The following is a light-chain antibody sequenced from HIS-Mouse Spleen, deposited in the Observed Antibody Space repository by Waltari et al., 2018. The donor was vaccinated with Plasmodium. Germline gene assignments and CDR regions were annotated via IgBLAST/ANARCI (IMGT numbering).Light chain of an antibody. Sequence: QLVLTQSPSASASLGASVQLTCTLSSGHSRYAIAWHQQQPEKGPRYWMKLNSDGSHSKGDGIPDRFSGSSSGAERYLTISSLQSEDEADYYCQTWGTGMGVFGGGTKLTVL. V-gene: IGLV4-69*01. CDR1: SGHSRYA. CDR3: QTWGTGMGV. J-gene: IGLJ2*01. CDR2: LNSDGSH.